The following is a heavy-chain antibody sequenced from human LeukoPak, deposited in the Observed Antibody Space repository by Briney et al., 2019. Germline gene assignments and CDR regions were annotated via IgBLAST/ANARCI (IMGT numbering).Heavy chain of an antibody. J-gene: IGHJ4*02. CDR3: AKGGLWFGNLLVPL. CDR1: GFTFSSYG. Sequence: GGSLRLSCAASGFTFSSYGMHWVRQAPGKGLEWVAVISYDGSKKHYADSVKGRFTTSRDNSKNTLYLQMNSLRVEDTAVHYCAKGGLWFGNLLVPLWGQGTLVTVSS. V-gene: IGHV3-30*18. D-gene: IGHD3-10*01. CDR2: ISYDGSKK.